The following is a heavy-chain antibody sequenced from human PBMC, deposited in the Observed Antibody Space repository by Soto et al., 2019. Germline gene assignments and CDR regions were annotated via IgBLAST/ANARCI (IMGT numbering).Heavy chain of an antibody. D-gene: IGHD3-10*01. Sequence: ASVKVSCKASGYSFTSTGICWVRQAPGQGPEWMGWTSTFNGEAKYAQKLQGRVTMTTDTSTTTAYMELRSLTSDDTAVYYCARDLDGSGSYFTDYWGQGTLVTV. CDR2: TSTFNGEA. J-gene: IGHJ4*02. CDR3: ARDLDGSGSYFTDY. CDR1: GYSFTSTG. V-gene: IGHV1-18*01.